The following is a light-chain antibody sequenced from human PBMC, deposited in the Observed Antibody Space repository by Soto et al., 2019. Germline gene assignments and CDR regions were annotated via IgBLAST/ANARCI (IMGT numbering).Light chain of an antibody. CDR2: DAS. Sequence: EIVLTQSPATLSFSPGERATLSCSASQSVSSYLAWYQQKPCQAPRLLIYDASNRATGIPARFSGSGSGTDFPPTISSLEPADFAVYYCQQRSDWPSTFGGGTKVQIK. CDR1: QSVSSY. V-gene: IGKV3-11*01. CDR3: QQRSDWPST. J-gene: IGKJ4*01.